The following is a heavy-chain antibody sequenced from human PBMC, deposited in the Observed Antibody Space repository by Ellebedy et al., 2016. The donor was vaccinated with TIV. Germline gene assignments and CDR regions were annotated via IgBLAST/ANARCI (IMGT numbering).Heavy chain of an antibody. CDR3: ASQLRSWFDP. Sequence: GGSLRLXXAASGFTFSSYSMNWVRQAPGKGLEWVSSISSSSSYIYYADSVKGRFTISRDNAKNSLYLQMNSLRAEDTAVYYCASQLRSWFDPWGQGTLVTVSS. D-gene: IGHD3-3*01. V-gene: IGHV3-21*01. J-gene: IGHJ5*02. CDR2: ISSSSSYI. CDR1: GFTFSSYS.